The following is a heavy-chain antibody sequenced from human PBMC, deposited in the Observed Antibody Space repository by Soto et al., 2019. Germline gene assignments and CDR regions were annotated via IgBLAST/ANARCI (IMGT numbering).Heavy chain of an antibody. D-gene: IGHD4-17*01. J-gene: IGHJ4*02. V-gene: IGHV3-23*01. CDR3: AKDAGSIMTTATTTFDY. Sequence: VQLLESGGGLVQPGGSLRLSCAASGFTFSSYAMSWVRQAPGKGLEWVSAISGSGGSTYYADSVKGRFTISRDNSKTTLYLKMNSRRAEDTAVYYCAKDAGSIMTTATTTFDYWGQGTLVTVSS. CDR1: GFTFSSYA. CDR2: ISGSGGST.